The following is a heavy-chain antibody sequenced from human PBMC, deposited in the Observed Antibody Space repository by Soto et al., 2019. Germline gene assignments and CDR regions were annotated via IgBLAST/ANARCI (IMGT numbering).Heavy chain of an antibody. Sequence: EVQLVESGGGLVKPGGSLRLSCAASGFTFSSYSMNWVRQAPGKGLEWVSSISSSSSYIYYADSVKGRFTISRDNAKNSLYRQMNSLRAEDTAVYYCARVVTGTPDAFDIWGQGTMVTVSS. CDR2: ISSSSSYI. CDR1: GFTFSSYS. V-gene: IGHV3-21*01. CDR3: ARVVTGTPDAFDI. J-gene: IGHJ3*02. D-gene: IGHD1-7*01.